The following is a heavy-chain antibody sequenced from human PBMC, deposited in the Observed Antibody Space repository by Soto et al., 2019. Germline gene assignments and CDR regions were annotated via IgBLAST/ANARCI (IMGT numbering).Heavy chain of an antibody. D-gene: IGHD3-16*02. J-gene: IGHJ6*03. Sequence: QVQLVQSGAEVKKPGASVKVSCKASGYTFTSYGISWVRQAPGQGLEWMGWISAYNGNTNYAQKLQGRVTMTTDTSTSTAYMELRSLRSDDTAVYYCARDTPYDYIWGSYPNYYYYMDVWGKGTTVTVSS. V-gene: IGHV1-18*01. CDR1: GYTFTSYG. CDR2: ISAYNGNT. CDR3: ARDTPYDYIWGSYPNYYYYMDV.